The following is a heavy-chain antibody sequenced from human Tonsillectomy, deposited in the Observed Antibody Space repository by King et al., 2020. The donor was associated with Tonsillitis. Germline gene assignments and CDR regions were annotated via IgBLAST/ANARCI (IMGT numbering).Heavy chain of an antibody. V-gene: IGHV5-10-1*01. J-gene: IGHJ4*02. CDR2: IDPSDSYV. Sequence: QLVQSGAEVKKPGESLRISCKGSGYIFASYWISWVRQMPGKGLEWMGRIDPSDSYVNYSPSFQGHVTISVDKSISTAYLQWSSLKASDTAMYYCARHQRLNRLDYWGQGTLVTVSA. CDR3: ARHQRLNRLDY. D-gene: IGHD1/OR15-1a*01. CDR1: GYIFASYW.